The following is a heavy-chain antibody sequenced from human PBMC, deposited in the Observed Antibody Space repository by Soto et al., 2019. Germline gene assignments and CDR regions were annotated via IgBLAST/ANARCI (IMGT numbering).Heavy chain of an antibody. Sequence: GGSLRLSCAASGFALNSYSPHWMHWARQSPGEGLVWLSSINGVGTVISYADSVKGRFTISRDNAKKSLYLQMNSLRAEDMAVYYCTGYCSSTSCHPLYWGQGTLVTVSS. D-gene: IGHD2-2*01. CDR1: GFALNSYS. CDR3: TGYCSSTSCHPLY. J-gene: IGHJ4*02. V-gene: IGHV3-21*01. CDR2: INGVGTVI.